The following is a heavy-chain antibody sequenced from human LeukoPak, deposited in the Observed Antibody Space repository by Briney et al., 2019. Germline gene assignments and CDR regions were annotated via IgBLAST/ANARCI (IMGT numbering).Heavy chain of an antibody. J-gene: IGHJ4*02. CDR2: IYSGGST. V-gene: IGHV3-53*01. CDR1: GFTVSINY. D-gene: IGHD2-2*01. CDR3: ARVYCSSTSCHLDY. Sequence: WGSLRLSCAASGFTVSINYISWVRQAPGKGLECVSVIYSGGSTYYADSVKGRFTISRDNSKNTLYLQMNSLRAEDTAVYYCARVYCSSTSCHLDYWGQGTLVAVSS.